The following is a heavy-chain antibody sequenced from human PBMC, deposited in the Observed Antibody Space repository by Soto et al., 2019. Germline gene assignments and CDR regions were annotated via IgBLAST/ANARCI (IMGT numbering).Heavy chain of an antibody. J-gene: IGHJ5*02. CDR1: GGSISSYY. CDR2: IDYSGST. CDR3: ARGRSGSWENWLDP. Sequence: SETLSLTCTVSGGSISSYYWSWIRQPPGKGLEWIGCIDYSGSTNYNPSLKSRVTISLDTSKNQFSLKMSSVTAADTAVYYCARGRSGSWENWLDPWGQRTLVTVSS. V-gene: IGHV4-59*01. D-gene: IGHD6-13*01.